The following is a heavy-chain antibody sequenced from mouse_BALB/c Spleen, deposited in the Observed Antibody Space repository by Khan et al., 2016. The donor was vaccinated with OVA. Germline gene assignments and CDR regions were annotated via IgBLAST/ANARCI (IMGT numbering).Heavy chain of an antibody. CDR2: IWGGGST. CDR1: GFSLTSYG. CDR3: AKGVWSYYYTLDY. J-gene: IGHJ4*01. Sequence: QVQLKQSGPGLVAPSQSLSITCTVSGFSLTSYGVSWIRQPPGKGLEWLGVIWGGGSTYYNSALKSRLSISKDNSKSQVFLKMSSLQSDDTAMFYCAKGVWSYYYTLDYWGQGTSVTVSS. V-gene: IGHV2-6-5*01.